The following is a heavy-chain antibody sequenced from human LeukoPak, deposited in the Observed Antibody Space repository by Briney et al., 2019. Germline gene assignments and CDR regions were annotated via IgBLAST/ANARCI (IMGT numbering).Heavy chain of an antibody. Sequence: GGSLRLSCAASGFTFSSYAMSWVRQAPGKGLEWVANIKQDGSEKYYVDSVKGRFTVSRDNAKNSLYLQMNSLRAEDTAVYYCASGGYYYDSSPGYWGQGTLVTVSS. J-gene: IGHJ4*02. CDR2: IKQDGSEK. V-gene: IGHV3-7*01. CDR3: ASGGYYYDSSPGY. CDR1: GFTFSSYA. D-gene: IGHD3-22*01.